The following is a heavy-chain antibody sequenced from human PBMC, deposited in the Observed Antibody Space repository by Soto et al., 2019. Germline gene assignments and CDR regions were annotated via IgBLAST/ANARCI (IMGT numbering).Heavy chain of an antibody. D-gene: IGHD3-9*01. CDR3: ARSITFDWLFFDN. V-gene: IGHV4-4*02. CDR2: IYHSGST. CDR1: GGCISISNW. J-gene: IGHJ4*02. Sequence: PXGTLCRTCAVSGGCISISNWWGCVRQPPGKGLEWIGEIYHSGSTNYHPSLKSRVTISVDKSKNQFSLKLTSLTAADTAAYYCARSITFDWLFFDNWGQGTLVIVSS.